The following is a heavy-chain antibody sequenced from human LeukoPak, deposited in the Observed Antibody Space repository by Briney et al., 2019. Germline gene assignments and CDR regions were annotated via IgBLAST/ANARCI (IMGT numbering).Heavy chain of an antibody. CDR2: INYSGST. J-gene: IGHJ4*02. CDR3: ARESENDYGDYLFDY. D-gene: IGHD4-17*01. Sequence: SETLSLTCTVSGGSISSYYWSWIRQPPGKGLEWIGYINYSGSTKYNPSLKSRVTISVDTSKNQFSLKLSSVTAADTAVYYCARESENDYGDYLFDYWGQGTLVTVSS. V-gene: IGHV4-59*01. CDR1: GGSISSYY.